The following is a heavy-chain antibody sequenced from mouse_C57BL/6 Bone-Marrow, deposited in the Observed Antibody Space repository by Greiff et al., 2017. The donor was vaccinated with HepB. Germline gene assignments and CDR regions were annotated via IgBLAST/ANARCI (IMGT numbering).Heavy chain of an antibody. D-gene: IGHD1-1*01. Sequence: VQLQQSGAELVKPGASVKLSCTASGFNIKDYYMHWVKQRTEQGLEWIGRIDPEDGETKSAPKFQGKATITADTSSNTAYLQLSSLTSEDTAVYYFASPYYGRPYAMDYWGQGTSVTVSS. CDR2: IDPEDGET. CDR3: ASPYYGRPYAMDY. CDR1: GFNIKDYY. V-gene: IGHV14-2*01. J-gene: IGHJ4*01.